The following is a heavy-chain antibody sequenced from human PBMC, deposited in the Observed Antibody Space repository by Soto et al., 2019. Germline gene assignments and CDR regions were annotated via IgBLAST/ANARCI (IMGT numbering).Heavy chain of an antibody. Sequence: SETLSLTCTVSGGSISSGGYYWSWIRQHPGKGLEWIGYIYYSGSTYYNPSLKSRVTISVDTSKNQFSLKLSSVTAADTAVYYCATRTARDGYNFYYWGQGTLVTVSS. V-gene: IGHV4-31*03. D-gene: IGHD5-12*01. CDR1: GGSISSGGYY. CDR3: ATRTARDGYNFYY. CDR2: IYYSGST. J-gene: IGHJ4*02.